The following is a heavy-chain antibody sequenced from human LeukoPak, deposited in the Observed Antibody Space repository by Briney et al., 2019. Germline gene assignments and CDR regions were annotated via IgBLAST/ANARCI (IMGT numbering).Heavy chain of an antibody. J-gene: IGHJ4*02. CDR3: AKSTGEWLRLFNY. Sequence: PGGSLRLSCAASGFTFSSYAMSWVRQTPGKGLEWVSTISGSGGSTYYVDSVKGRFTISRDNSKNTLYLQMNSLRAEDTAVYYCAKSTGEWLRLFNYWGQGTLVTVSS. CDR2: ISGSGGST. V-gene: IGHV3-23*01. CDR1: GFTFSSYA. D-gene: IGHD5-12*01.